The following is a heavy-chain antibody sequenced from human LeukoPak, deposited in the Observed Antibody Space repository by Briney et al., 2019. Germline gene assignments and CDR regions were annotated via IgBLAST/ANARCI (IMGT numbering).Heavy chain of an antibody. Sequence: KTSEALSLTCTVSGGSISSYYWSWIRQPPGKGLEWIGYIYYSGSTNYNPSLKSRVTISVDTSKNQFSLKLSSVTAADTAVYYCARGAGWYDYWGQGTLVTVSS. CDR1: GGSISSYY. J-gene: IGHJ4*02. CDR2: IYYSGST. V-gene: IGHV4-59*01. CDR3: ARGAGWYDY. D-gene: IGHD6-19*01.